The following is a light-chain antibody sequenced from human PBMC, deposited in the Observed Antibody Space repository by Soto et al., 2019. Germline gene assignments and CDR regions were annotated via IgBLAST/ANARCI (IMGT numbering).Light chain of an antibody. CDR1: QSVSSSH. CDR2: GAS. Sequence: EIVLTQSPGTLSLSPGERATLSCRASQSVSSSHLAWYQQKPGQAPRLLISGASSRATGIPDRFTGSGSGTDFTLTISRLEPEDFEVYYCQQYGRSHRKFGQATKANIX. CDR3: QQYGRSHRK. V-gene: IGKV3-20*01. J-gene: IGKJ1*01.